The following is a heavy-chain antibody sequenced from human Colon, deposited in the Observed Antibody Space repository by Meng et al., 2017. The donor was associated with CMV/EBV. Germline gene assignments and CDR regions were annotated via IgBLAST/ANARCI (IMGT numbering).Heavy chain of an antibody. J-gene: IGHJ5*02. V-gene: IGHV3-30*04. CDR2: ISHDGTKK. CDR3: ARGSNSSVDP. Sequence: GGSLRLSCAASGFTFSAYPIHWVRQAPGKGLEWVAIISHDGTKKNYAESVKGRFTISRDNSQNTVTVQMNSLRGGDTVLYYCARGSNSSVDPWGQGTLVTVSS. D-gene: IGHD4-11*01. CDR1: GFTFSAYP.